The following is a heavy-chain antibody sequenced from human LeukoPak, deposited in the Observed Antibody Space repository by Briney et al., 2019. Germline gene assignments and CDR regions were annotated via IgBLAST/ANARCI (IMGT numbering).Heavy chain of an antibody. J-gene: IGHJ4*02. V-gene: IGHV3-23*01. D-gene: IGHD1-26*01. Sequence: GGSLRLSCAASGFTFSTCGMSWVRQAPGKGVEWVSSISDSGDYTYYADSVKGRFSISRDNSKNTLYLQMDRLRAEDTAVYYCAKDRRPRGNYGYFDYWGQGTLVTVSS. CDR3: AKDRRPRGNYGYFDY. CDR1: GFTFSTCG. CDR2: ISDSGDYT.